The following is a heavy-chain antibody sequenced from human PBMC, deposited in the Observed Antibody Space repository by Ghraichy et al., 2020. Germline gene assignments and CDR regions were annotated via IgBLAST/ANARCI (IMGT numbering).Heavy chain of an antibody. CDR1: GGTFSSYA. V-gene: IGHV1-69*13. CDR2: IIPIFGTA. CDR3: ASSIRANWGKSWFDP. D-gene: IGHD7-27*01. J-gene: IGHJ5*02. Sequence: SVKVSCKASGGTFSSYAISWVRQAPGQGLEWMGGIIPIFGTANYAQKFQGRVTITADESTSTAYMELSSLRSEDTAVYYCASSIRANWGKSWFDPWGQGTLVTVSS.